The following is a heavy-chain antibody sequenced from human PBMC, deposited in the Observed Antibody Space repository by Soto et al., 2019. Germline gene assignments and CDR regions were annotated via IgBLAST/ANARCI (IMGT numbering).Heavy chain of an antibody. CDR2: ISSSSSTI. Sequence: EVQLVESGGGLEQPGGSLRLSCAASGFTFSSYSMNWVRQAPGKGLEWVSYISSSSSTIYYADSVKGRFSISRDNAKNSLYLQMNSLRAEDTAVYYCARGLYYYDSSGYYWGQGTLVTVSS. D-gene: IGHD3-22*01. V-gene: IGHV3-48*01. CDR1: GFTFSSYS. J-gene: IGHJ4*02. CDR3: ARGLYYYDSSGYY.